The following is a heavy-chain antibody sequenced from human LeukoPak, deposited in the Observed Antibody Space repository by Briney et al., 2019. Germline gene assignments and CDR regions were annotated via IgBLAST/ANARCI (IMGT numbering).Heavy chain of an antibody. V-gene: IGHV4-38-2*02. CDR2: IYHSGST. D-gene: IGHD5-18*01. Sequence: SETLSLTCTVSGYSISSGYYWGWIRQPLGKGLEWIGSIYHSGSTYYNPSLKSRVTISVDTSKNQFSLKLSSVTAADTAVYYCARAGTAMPWGYYYYYMDVWGKGTTVTVSS. J-gene: IGHJ6*03. CDR1: GYSISSGYY. CDR3: ARAGTAMPWGYYYYYMDV.